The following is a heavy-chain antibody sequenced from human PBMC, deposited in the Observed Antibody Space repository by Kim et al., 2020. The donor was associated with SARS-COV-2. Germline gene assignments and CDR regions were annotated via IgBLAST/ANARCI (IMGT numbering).Heavy chain of an antibody. V-gene: IGHV4-31*03. Sequence: SETLSLTCTVSGGSISSGGYYWSWIRQHPGKGLEWIGYIYYSGSTYYNPSLKSRVTISVDTSKNQFSLKLSSVTAADTAVYYCARVSLAATIDYWGQGTLVTVSS. D-gene: IGHD2-15*01. J-gene: IGHJ4*02. CDR2: IYYSGST. CDR1: GGSISSGGYY. CDR3: ARVSLAATIDY.